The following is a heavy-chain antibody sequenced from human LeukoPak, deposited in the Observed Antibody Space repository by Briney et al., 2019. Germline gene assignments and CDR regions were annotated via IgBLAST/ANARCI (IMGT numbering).Heavy chain of an antibody. D-gene: IGHD5-18*01. CDR2: ISSSSSTI. V-gene: IGHV3-48*01. CDR3: AREQGWDTAMVTRYDY. CDR1: GFTFSSYS. Sequence: PGGSLRLSCAASGFTFSSYSMNWVRQAPGKGLEWVSYISSSSSTIYYADSVKGRFTISRDNAKNSLYLQMNSLRAEDTAVYYCAREQGWDTAMVTRYDYWGQGTLVTVSS. J-gene: IGHJ4*02.